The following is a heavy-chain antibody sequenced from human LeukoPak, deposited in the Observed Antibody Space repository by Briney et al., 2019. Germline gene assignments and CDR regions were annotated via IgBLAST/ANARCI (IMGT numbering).Heavy chain of an antibody. V-gene: IGHV3-48*03. CDR2: ISSSSSTI. CDR1: GFTFSSYE. J-gene: IGHJ4*02. Sequence: GGSLRLSCAASGFTFSSYEMNWVRRAPGKGLEWVSYISSSSSTIYYADSVKGRFTISRDNAKNSLYLQMNSLRAEDTAVYYCARGLSLDYWGQGTLVTVSS. CDR3: ARGLSLDY. D-gene: IGHD4/OR15-4a*01.